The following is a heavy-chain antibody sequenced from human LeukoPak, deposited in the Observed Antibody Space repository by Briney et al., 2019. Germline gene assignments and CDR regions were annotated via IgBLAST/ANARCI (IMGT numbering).Heavy chain of an antibody. CDR1: GFTLSSYS. CDR3: AKDRYSSGWYSDFDY. Sequence: PGGSLRLSCAASGFTLSSYSMNWVRQAPGKGLEWVSYISSSSTHIYYADSVKGRFTISRDNARNSLYLQMNSLRAEDTAIYYCAKDRYSSGWYSDFDYWGQGTLVTVSS. D-gene: IGHD6-19*01. J-gene: IGHJ4*02. CDR2: ISSSSTHI. V-gene: IGHV3-21*01.